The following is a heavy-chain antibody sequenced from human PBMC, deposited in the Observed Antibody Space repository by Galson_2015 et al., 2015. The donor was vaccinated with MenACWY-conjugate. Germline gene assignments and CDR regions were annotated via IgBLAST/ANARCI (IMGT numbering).Heavy chain of an antibody. Sequence: SLRLSCAASGFTFGNYWMTWVRQAPGKGLGWVANIKGDGSEIWYVDSVKGRFTISRDNARYSLYLQMNALRAEDTAVYYCARENTHNYAYAIDYWGQGILVSVSS. D-gene: IGHD3-16*01. CDR3: ARENTHNYAYAIDY. V-gene: IGHV3-7*03. J-gene: IGHJ4*02. CDR1: GFTFGNYW. CDR2: IKGDGSEI.